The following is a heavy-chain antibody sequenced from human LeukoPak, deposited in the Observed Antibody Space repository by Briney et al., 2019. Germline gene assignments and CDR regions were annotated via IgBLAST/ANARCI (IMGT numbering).Heavy chain of an antibody. J-gene: IGHJ6*02. Sequence: SETPSLTCTVSGGSISSGDYYWSWIRQPPGKGLEWIGYIYYSGSTYYNPSLKSRVTISVDTSKNQFSLKLSSVTAADTAVYYCARDPAYYYDTSGYYGMDVWGQGTTVTVSS. CDR3: ARDPAYYYDTSGYYGMDV. CDR2: IYYSGST. CDR1: GGSISSGDYY. V-gene: IGHV4-30-4*01. D-gene: IGHD3-22*01.